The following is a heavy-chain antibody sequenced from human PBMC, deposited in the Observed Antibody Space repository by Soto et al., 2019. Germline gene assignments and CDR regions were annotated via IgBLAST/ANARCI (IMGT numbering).Heavy chain of an antibody. Sequence: EVQLVESGGGLVKPGGSLRLSCAASGFTFSSYSMNWVRQAPGKGLEWVSSISSSSSYIYYADSVKGRFTISRDNAKNSLYLQLNSLRAEDTAVYYCARGGSDSFDYWGQGTLVTVSS. CDR2: ISSSSSYI. D-gene: IGHD5-12*01. CDR3: ARGGSDSFDY. CDR1: GFTFSSYS. J-gene: IGHJ4*02. V-gene: IGHV3-21*01.